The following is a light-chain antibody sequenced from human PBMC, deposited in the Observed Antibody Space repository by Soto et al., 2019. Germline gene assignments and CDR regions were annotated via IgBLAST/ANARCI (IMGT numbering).Light chain of an antibody. V-gene: IGKV3-15*01. CDR1: QSVSSS. CDR3: PQDNNWART. Sequence: ELVMTQSPATLCVSPGDRATLSCRASQSVSSSLAWYQQRPGQAPRLLIYGAPTRATAIPARCSGSGSGTEFTLTISTLQSEDIAVYYCPQDNNWARTFGRGTKVDIK. J-gene: IGKJ1*01. CDR2: GAP.